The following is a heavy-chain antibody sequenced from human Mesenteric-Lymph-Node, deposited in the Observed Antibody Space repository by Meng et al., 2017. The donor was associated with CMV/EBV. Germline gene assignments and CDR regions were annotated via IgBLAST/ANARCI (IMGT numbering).Heavy chain of an antibody. Sequence: SETLSLTCAVYGGSFSGYYWSWIRQPPGKGLEWIGEINHSGSTNYNPSLKSRVTISVDTSKNQFSLNLRSVTAADTAVYYCARDSRYGSGRSMLGYWGQGTLVTVSS. D-gene: IGHD3-10*01. CDR1: GGSFSGYY. CDR2: INHSGST. CDR3: ARDSRYGSGRSMLGY. J-gene: IGHJ4*02. V-gene: IGHV4-34*01.